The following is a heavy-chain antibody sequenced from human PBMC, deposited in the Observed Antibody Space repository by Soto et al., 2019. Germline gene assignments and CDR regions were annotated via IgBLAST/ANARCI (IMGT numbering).Heavy chain of an antibody. J-gene: IGHJ6*03. CDR1: GGSISGHY. V-gene: IGHV4-59*08. D-gene: IGHD3-16*01. Sequence: QVQLQESGPGLVKPSETLSLSCSVSGGSISGHYWSWVQQTPGKALECIGYMYYSGSTNYNPSLKTRVTISVDTSKNHFSLRLTSVTAADTAVYYCARGPYYDLIWNYYYMDVWGKGTTVTVSS. CDR3: ARGPYYDLIWNYYYMDV. CDR2: MYYSGST.